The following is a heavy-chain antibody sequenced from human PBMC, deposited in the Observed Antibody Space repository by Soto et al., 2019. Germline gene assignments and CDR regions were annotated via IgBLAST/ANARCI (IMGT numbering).Heavy chain of an antibody. CDR2: IRSKAYGGTT. D-gene: IGHD4-4*01. CDR1: GFTFGDYA. CDR3: TRDSAWTTVTTFDY. V-gene: IGHV3-49*03. J-gene: IGHJ4*02. Sequence: GSLRLSCTASGFTFGDYAMSWFRQAPGKGLEWVGFIRSKAYGGTTEYAASVKGRFTISRDDSKSIAYLQMNSLKTEDTAVYYCTRDSAWTTVTTFDYWGQGTLVTVS.